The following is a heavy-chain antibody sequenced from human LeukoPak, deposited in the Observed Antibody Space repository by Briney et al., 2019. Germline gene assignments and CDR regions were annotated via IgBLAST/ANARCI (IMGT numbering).Heavy chain of an antibody. Sequence: GGPLRLSCAASGFTFSSYAMSWVRQAPGKGLEWVSAISGSGGSTYYADSVKGRFTISRDNSKNTLYLQMNSLRAEDTAVYYCAKGFTKQQLESAVWGQGTLVTVSS. J-gene: IGHJ4*02. CDR2: ISGSGGST. CDR3: AKGFTKQQLESAV. V-gene: IGHV3-23*01. CDR1: GFTFSSYA. D-gene: IGHD6-13*01.